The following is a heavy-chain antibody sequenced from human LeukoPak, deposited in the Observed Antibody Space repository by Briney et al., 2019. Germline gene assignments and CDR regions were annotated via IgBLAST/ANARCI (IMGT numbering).Heavy chain of an antibody. J-gene: IGHJ6*02. Sequence: ASVKVSCKASGYNFISYYMHWVRQAPGQGLEWMGIINPSGGSTSYAQKFQDRVTMTRDTSTSTVYMELSSLKSEDTGVYYCAREDVVLVDAVRYYYYGMDVWGQGTTVTVSS. V-gene: IGHV1-46*01. D-gene: IGHD2-8*01. CDR3: AREDVVLVDAVRYYYYGMDV. CDR1: GYNFISYY. CDR2: INPSGGST.